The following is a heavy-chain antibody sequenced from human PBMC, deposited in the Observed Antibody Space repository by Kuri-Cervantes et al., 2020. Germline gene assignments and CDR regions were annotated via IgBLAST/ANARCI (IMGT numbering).Heavy chain of an antibody. D-gene: IGHD2/OR15-2a*01. Sequence: GESLKISCAASGLIFSSNAMSWVRQAPGKGLEWVSFTSGSGSRTYYADSVKGRFTISRDNSKTTLHLQMNSLRAEDTAVYYCAKGHLDTSIYDSWGQGTLVTVSS. CDR1: GLIFSSNA. V-gene: IGHV3-23*01. CDR3: AKGHLDTSIYDS. CDR2: TSGSGSRT. J-gene: IGHJ5*02.